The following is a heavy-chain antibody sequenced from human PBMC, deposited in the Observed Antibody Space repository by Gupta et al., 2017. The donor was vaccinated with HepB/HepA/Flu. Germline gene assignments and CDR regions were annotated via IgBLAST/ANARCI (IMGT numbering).Heavy chain of an antibody. CDR2: IYSGGST. J-gene: IGHJ4*02. V-gene: IGHV3-53*04. D-gene: IGHD2-21*02. Sequence: EVKLVESGGGLVQPGGSLRLSCAASGFTVSSNYMSWVSKAPGTGLEWVSVIYSGGSTYYADSVKGRFTISRHNSKNTLYLQMNSLRAEDTAVYYCARVFGLLGAYCGGDCYSEGHFDYWGQGTLVTVSS. CDR1: GFTVSSNY. CDR3: ARVFGLLGAYCGGDCYSEGHFDY.